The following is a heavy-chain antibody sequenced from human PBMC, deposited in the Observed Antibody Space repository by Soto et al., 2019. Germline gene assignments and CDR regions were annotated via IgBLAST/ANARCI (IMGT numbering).Heavy chain of an antibody. J-gene: IGHJ6*02. Sequence: QVQLVQSGAEVKKPGASVKVSCKASGYTFTSYGFSWVRQAPGQGLEWMGWISGYTGNTNYAQKIQGRVTMTTDTSTSTAHRELRSLISDDTAVYYCARSWVTGKGGLDVWGQGTTVTVSS. V-gene: IGHV1-18*01. CDR1: GYTFTSYG. D-gene: IGHD2-21*02. CDR3: ARSWVTGKGGLDV. CDR2: ISGYTGNT.